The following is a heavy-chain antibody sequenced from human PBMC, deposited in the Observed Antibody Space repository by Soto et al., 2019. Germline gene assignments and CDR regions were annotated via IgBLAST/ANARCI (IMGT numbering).Heavy chain of an antibody. V-gene: IGHV3-23*01. CDR3: AKVADGHYKEYNTAVDD. CDR2: VSGSGGGT. CDR1: GFTFSSYA. Sequence: GGSLRLSCAASGFTFSSYAMTWVRQAPGKGLEWVSSVSGSGGGTYYADSVKGRFTISRDNSKNTLFLQMNSLRAEDTAVYYCAKVADGHYKEYNTAVDDWGQGTLVTVSS. D-gene: IGHD1-1*01. J-gene: IGHJ4*02.